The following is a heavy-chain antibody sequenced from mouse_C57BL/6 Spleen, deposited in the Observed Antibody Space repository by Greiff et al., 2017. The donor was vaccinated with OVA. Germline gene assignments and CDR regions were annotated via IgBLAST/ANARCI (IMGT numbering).Heavy chain of an antibody. CDR3: ARRTGTGYFDV. CDR2: IYPGDGDT. D-gene: IGHD4-1*01. CDR1: GYAFSSSW. V-gene: IGHV1-82*01. J-gene: IGHJ1*03. Sequence: VQLQQSGPELVKPGASVKMSCKASGYAFSSSWMHWVKQRPGQGLEWIGRIYPGDGDTNYNGKFKGKATLTADKSSSTAYMQLSSLTSEDSAVYFCARRTGTGYFDVWGTGTTVTVSS.